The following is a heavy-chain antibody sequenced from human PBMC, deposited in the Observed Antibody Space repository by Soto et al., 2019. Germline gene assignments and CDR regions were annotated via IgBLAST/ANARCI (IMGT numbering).Heavy chain of an antibody. Sequence: QVQLVQSGAEVKKPGSSVKVSCKASGGTFSSYAISWVRQAPGQGLEWMGGIIPIFGTANYAQKFQGRVTITADEATSTAYMELVSLRSEDTAVYYCARVLAGRNYYYYGMDVWGQGTTVTVSS. CDR2: IIPIFGTA. V-gene: IGHV1-69*01. CDR1: GGTFSSYA. J-gene: IGHJ6*02. CDR3: ARVLAGRNYYYYGMDV. D-gene: IGHD3-10*01.